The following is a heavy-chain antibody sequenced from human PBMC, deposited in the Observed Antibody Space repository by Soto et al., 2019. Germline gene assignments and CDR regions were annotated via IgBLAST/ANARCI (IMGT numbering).Heavy chain of an antibody. CDR3: ARYCGGDCYSSEDYYGMDV. CDR1: GFTFSRYE. CDR2: ISTSDSTI. J-gene: IGHJ6*02. D-gene: IGHD2-21*02. Sequence: GGSLRLSCAASGFTFSRYEMNWIRQAPGNGLEWVSYISTSDSTIYYADSVKGRFTISRDNAKNSLYLQMNSLRAEDTAVYYCARYCGGDCYSSEDYYGMDVWGQGTTVTVSS. V-gene: IGHV3-48*03.